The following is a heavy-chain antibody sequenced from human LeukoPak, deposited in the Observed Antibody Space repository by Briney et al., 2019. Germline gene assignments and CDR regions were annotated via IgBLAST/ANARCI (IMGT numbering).Heavy chain of an antibody. CDR3: ARELSGGNWFDP. V-gene: IGHV1-46*01. CDR1: GYTFTSYA. CDR2: INPSGGST. Sequence: ASVKVSCKASGYTFTSYAMNWVRQAPGQGLEWMGIINPSGGSTSYAQKFQGRVTMTRDTSTSTVYMELSSLRSEDTAVYYCARELSGGNWFDPWGQGTLVTVSS. J-gene: IGHJ5*02. D-gene: IGHD2-15*01.